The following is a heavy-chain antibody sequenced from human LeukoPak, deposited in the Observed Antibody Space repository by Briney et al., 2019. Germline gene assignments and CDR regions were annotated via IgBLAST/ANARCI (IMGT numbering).Heavy chain of an antibody. CDR3: ARVSEMATNPFDY. V-gene: IGHV4-4*02. Sequence: SETLSLTCAVSGVSISNNNWWSWVRQPPGKGLEWIGEGYHSGSTNYNPPLKSRLTISVDKSRNQFSLKLSSVTAADTAIYYCARVSEMATNPFDYWGQGTLVTVSS. CDR1: GVSISNNNW. J-gene: IGHJ4*02. D-gene: IGHD5-24*01. CDR2: GYHSGST.